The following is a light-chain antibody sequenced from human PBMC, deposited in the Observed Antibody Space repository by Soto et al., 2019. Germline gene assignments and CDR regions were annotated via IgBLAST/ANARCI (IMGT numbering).Light chain of an antibody. Sequence: QSALTQPASVSGSPGQSITISCTGTSSDVGGYNYVSWYQQHPGKAPKLMIYEVSNRPSGVSNRFSGSKSGNTASLTISGLQAEDEADYYCSSYTSSSTLAVFATGTKVTV. CDR3: SSYTSSSTLAV. CDR2: EVS. V-gene: IGLV2-14*01. CDR1: SSDVGGYNY. J-gene: IGLJ1*01.